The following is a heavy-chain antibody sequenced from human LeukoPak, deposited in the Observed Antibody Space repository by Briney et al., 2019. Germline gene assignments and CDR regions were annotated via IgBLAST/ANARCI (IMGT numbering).Heavy chain of an antibody. D-gene: IGHD6-19*01. V-gene: IGHV3-23*01. CDR2: ISGSGGST. Sequence: PGGSLRLSCAASGFTFSSYAVGWVRQAPGKGLEWVSAISGSGGSTYYADSVKGRFTISRDNSKNTLYLQMNSLRAEDTAVYYCATPLRQWLVRWAEYFQHWGQGTLVTVSS. CDR1: GFTFSSYA. J-gene: IGHJ1*01. CDR3: ATPLRQWLVRWAEYFQH.